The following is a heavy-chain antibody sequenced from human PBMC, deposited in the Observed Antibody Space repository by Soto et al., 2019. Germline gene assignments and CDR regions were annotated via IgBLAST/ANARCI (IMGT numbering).Heavy chain of an antibody. D-gene: IGHD5-12*01. CDR1: GGSISGGDYH. Sequence: SETLSLTCTVSGGSISGGDYHWSWIRQPPGKGLEWVGYIYDSATYHNPSLKSRVTISVDTSKNQFSLKLSSVTAADTAVYYCARHFVYSGYQYYYYYYGMDVWGQGTTVTVSS. J-gene: IGHJ6*02. CDR2: IYDSAT. V-gene: IGHV4-30-4*01. CDR3: ARHFVYSGYQYYYYYYGMDV.